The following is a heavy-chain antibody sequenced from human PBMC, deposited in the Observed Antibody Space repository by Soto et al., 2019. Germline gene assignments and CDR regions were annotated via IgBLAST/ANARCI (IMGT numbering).Heavy chain of an antibody. CDR1: GYTFTSYA. V-gene: IGHV1-3*02. J-gene: IGHJ3*02. CDR3: ARAISLSPSFDI. CDR2: RNAGNGNT. Sequence: EASVKVSCKASGYTFTSYALHWVRQAPGQRLEWMGWRNAGNGNTKYSQEFQDRVTITRDTSAGPAHMELRSLRSEDTAGYYCARAISLSPSFDILGQGTMVNVSS.